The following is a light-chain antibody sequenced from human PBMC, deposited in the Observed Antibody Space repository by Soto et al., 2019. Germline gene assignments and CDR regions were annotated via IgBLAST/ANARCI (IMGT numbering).Light chain of an antibody. Sequence: QSVLTQPASVSGSPGQSITISCTGTSSDVGGYNYVSWYQQNPGTAPKLMIYDVSNRPSGVSNRFSGSKSGNTASLTISGLQAEDEADYYCSSYTSSTTLVFGGGTKLTVL. J-gene: IGLJ2*01. CDR3: SSYTSSTTLV. CDR2: DVS. CDR1: SSDVGGYNY. V-gene: IGLV2-14*01.